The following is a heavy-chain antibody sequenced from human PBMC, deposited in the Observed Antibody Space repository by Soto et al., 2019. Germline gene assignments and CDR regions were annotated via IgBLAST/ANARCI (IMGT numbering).Heavy chain of an antibody. Sequence: HPGGSLRLSCAASGFTFSSYGMHWVRQAPGKGLEWVAVIWYDGSNKYYADSVKGRFTISRDNSKNTLYLQMNSLRAEDTALYYCARDTTVTTHGYYYGMDVWGQGTTVTVSS. D-gene: IGHD4-17*01. V-gene: IGHV3-33*01. CDR1: GFTFSSYG. J-gene: IGHJ6*02. CDR3: ARDTTVTTHGYYYGMDV. CDR2: IWYDGSNK.